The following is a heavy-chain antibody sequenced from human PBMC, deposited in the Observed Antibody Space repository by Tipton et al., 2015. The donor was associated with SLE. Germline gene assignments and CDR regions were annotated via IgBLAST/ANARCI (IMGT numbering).Heavy chain of an antibody. V-gene: IGHV4-61*02. CDR2: IYTRGNT. CDR3: ARDCGRVGAPPFAFNI. CDR1: GGSISSSSYY. Sequence: TLSLTCTVSGGSISSSSYYWGWIRQPPGKGLEWIGRIYTRGNTNYNPSLKIRVTISVDTSKNQFSLKLISVTAADTAVYYCARDCGRVGAPPFAFNIWGHGIMVTVSS. J-gene: IGHJ3*02. D-gene: IGHD1-26*01.